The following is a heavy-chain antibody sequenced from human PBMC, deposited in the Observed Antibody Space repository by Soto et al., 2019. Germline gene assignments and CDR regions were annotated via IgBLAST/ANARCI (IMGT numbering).Heavy chain of an antibody. V-gene: IGHV4-31*03. CDR2: FYSSGSI. Sequence: PSETLSPTFFGSGYSSTAGGYYWSWIRHHPGKGLEWIGSFYSSGSIIYNPSLRSRVSISGDTSSNQFSMSLTSVTAADTARYYCARMYSSGSGWFHPWGQG. D-gene: IGHD6-19*01. J-gene: IGHJ5*02. CDR1: GYSSTAGGYY. CDR3: ARMYSSGSGWFHP.